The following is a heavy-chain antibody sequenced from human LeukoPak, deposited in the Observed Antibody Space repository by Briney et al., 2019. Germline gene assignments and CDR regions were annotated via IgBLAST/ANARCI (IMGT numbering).Heavy chain of an antibody. CDR3: ARGRLRQPTDY. CDR1: GGTFSSYA. Sequence: GASVKVSCKASGGTFSSYAISWVRQAPGQGLEWMGWINPNSGGTNYAQKFQGRVTMTRDTSISTAYMELSRLRSDDTAVYYCARGRLRQPTDYWGQGTLVTVSS. CDR2: INPNSGGT. D-gene: IGHD5-12*01. V-gene: IGHV1-2*02. J-gene: IGHJ4*02.